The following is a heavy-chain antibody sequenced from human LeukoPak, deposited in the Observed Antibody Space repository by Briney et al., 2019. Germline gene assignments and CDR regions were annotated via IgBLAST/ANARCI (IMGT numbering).Heavy chain of an antibody. D-gene: IGHD3-3*01. V-gene: IGHV1-24*01. Sequence: SVKVSCKVSGYTLTELSMHWVRQAPGKGLEWIGGFDPEDGETIYAQKFQGRVTMTEDTSTDTAYMELSSLRSEDTAVYYCATTAAFWSGYTHFDYWGQGTLVTVSS. CDR1: GYTLTELS. J-gene: IGHJ4*02. CDR2: FDPEDGET. CDR3: ATTAAFWSGYTHFDY.